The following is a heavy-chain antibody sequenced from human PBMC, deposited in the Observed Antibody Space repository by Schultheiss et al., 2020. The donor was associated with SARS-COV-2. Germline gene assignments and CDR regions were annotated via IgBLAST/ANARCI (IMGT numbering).Heavy chain of an antibody. Sequence: GSLRLSCVVSGYSISSGYYWGWIRQPPGKGLEWIGSIYHSGSTYYNPSLKSRVTISVDTSKNQFSLKLSSVTAADTAVYYCAALRNRGGIIRSYFDYWGQGTLVTVSS. CDR1: GYSISSGYY. CDR3: AALRNRGGIIRSYFDY. V-gene: IGHV4-38-2*01. CDR2: IYHSGST. D-gene: IGHD2-15*01. J-gene: IGHJ4*02.